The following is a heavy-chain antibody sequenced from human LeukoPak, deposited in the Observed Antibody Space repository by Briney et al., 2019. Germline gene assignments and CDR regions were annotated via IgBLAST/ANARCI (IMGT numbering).Heavy chain of an antibody. CDR3: ARTVVGAIPTDY. CDR1: GGSFSGYY. V-gene: IGHV4-34*01. J-gene: IGHJ4*02. Sequence: PSETLSLTCAVYGGSFSGYYWSWIRQPPGKGLEWIGEINHSGSTNYNPSLKSRVTISVDTSKNQFSLKLSSVTAADTAVYYCARTVVGAIPTDYWGQGTLVTVSS. D-gene: IGHD1-26*01. CDR2: INHSGST.